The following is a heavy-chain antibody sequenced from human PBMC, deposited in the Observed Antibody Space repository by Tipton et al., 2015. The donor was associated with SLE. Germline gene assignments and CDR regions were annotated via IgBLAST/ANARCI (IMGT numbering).Heavy chain of an antibody. D-gene: IGHD5-12*01. Sequence: TLSLTCTVSGGSISSGGYSWSWIRQHPGKGLEWIGYIYSSESTYYNPSLRSRVTISVDTSKNHFSLKLSSVTAADTAVYYCARGGHKANFYYMDVWGKGTTVTVSS. CDR1: GGSISSGGYS. V-gene: IGHV4-31*03. CDR3: ARGGHKANFYYMDV. CDR2: IYSSEST. J-gene: IGHJ6*03.